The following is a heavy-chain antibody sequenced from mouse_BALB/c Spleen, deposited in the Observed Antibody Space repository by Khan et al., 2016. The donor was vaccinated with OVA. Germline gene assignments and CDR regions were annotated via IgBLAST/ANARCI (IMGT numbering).Heavy chain of an antibody. CDR1: GYTFNDYY. Sequence: QVQLQQPGAELARPGASVKLSCKASGYTFNDYYINWVKQRTGQGLEWIGDIFPGRGNSNYNEKFKGKVTLTADKSSSTAYMQFSSLTSDDSAVYFCARSGTGSFRYWGQGTLVTVAT. CDR3: ARSGTGSFRY. D-gene: IGHD4-1*01. J-gene: IGHJ3*01. CDR2: IFPGRGNS. V-gene: IGHV1-77*01.